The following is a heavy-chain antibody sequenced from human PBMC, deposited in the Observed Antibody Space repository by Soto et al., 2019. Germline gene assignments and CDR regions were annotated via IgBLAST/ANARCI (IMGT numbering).Heavy chain of an antibody. CDR1: GYSFTTYW. V-gene: IGHV5-51*01. Sequence: PGESLKISCQSHGYSFTTYWIAWVRQKPGKGLEWMGSFHPGESDTRYSPSFQGHVTISADRSITTAYLQWSSLQASDTAIYYCARHEATYYHYYGMDVWGQGTTVTVSS. CDR2: FHPGESDT. J-gene: IGHJ6*02. CDR3: ARHEATYYHYYGMDV.